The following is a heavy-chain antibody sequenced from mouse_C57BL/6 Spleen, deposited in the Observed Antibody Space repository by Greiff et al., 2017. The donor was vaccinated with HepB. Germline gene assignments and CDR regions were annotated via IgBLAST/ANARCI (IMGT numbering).Heavy chain of an antibody. Sequence: QVQLKESGAELAKPGASVKLSCKASGYTFTSYWMHWVKQRPGQGLEWIGYINPSSGYTKYNQKFKDKATLTADKSSSTAYMQLSSLTYEDSAVYYCAWGLRGYFDVWGTGTTVTVSS. CDR1: GYTFTSYW. J-gene: IGHJ1*03. CDR3: AWGLRGYFDV. V-gene: IGHV1-7*01. CDR2: INPSSGYT. D-gene: IGHD2-4*01.